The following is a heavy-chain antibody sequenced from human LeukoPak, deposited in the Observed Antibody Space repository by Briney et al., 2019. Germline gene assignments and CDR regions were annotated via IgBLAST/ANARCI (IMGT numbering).Heavy chain of an antibody. CDR1: GGSISSYY. CDR3: ARGGINYYDSSGYYYGPYYFDY. V-gene: IGHV4-59*01. CDR2: IYYSGST. Sequence: PSETLSLTCTVSGGSISSYYGSWIRQPPGKGLEWIGYIYYSGSTNYNPSLKSRVTISVDTSKNHFSLKLSSVTAEDTAVYYCARGGINYYDSSGYYYGPYYFDYWGQGTLVTVSS. J-gene: IGHJ4*02. D-gene: IGHD3-22*01.